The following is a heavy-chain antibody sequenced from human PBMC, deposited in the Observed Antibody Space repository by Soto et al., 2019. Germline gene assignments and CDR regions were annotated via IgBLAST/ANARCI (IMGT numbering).Heavy chain of an antibody. CDR2: IIPILGIA. D-gene: IGHD3-10*01. CDR3: ARPESPGFAQDY. CDR1: GGTFSSYT. J-gene: IGHJ4*02. V-gene: IGHV1-69*02. Sequence: SGKVSCKASGGTFSSYTISWVRQAPGQGLEWMGRIIPILGIANYAQKFQGRVTITADKSTSTAYMELSSLRSEDTAVYYCARPESPGFAQDYWGQGTLVTVSS.